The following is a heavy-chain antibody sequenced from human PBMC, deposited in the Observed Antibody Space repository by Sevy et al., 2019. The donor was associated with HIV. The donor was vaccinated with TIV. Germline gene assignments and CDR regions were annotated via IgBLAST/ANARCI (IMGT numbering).Heavy chain of an antibody. Sequence: ASVKVSCEASGGTFINYAFSWVRQAPGQGLEWMGGILPKFQIVSYEEKFQGRVTIIADKSTSTAYLELSSLTSEDTAVYYCAYSDPQTGAFDIWGQGTVVTVSS. J-gene: IGHJ3*02. D-gene: IGHD5-12*01. CDR3: AYSDPQTGAFDI. V-gene: IGHV1-69*10. CDR1: GGTFINYA. CDR2: ILPKFQIV.